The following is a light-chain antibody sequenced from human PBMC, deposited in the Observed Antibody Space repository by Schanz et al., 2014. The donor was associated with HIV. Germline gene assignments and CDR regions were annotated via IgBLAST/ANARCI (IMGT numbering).Light chain of an antibody. V-gene: IGKV1-17*01. CDR3: QQYDSYPYT. J-gene: IGKJ2*01. Sequence: DIQMTQSPSSLSASVGDRVTITCRASQGIGNDLGWYQQRPGKAPNLLIYQASTLETGVPSRFSGSGSGTEFTLTISSLQPADFATYYCQQYDSYPYTFGQGTKLEIK. CDR2: QAS. CDR1: QGIGND.